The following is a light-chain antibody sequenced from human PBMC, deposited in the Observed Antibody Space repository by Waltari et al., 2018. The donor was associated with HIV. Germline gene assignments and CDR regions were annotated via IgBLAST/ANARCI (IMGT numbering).Light chain of an antibody. CDR2: EVY. V-gene: IGLV2-8*01. Sequence: QSALTQPPSASGSPGQSVTISCTGTSSDVGGNNYVSWYQQYPGKAPRLMIYEVYKRPSGVPHRFSGSKSGNTASLTVSGLQAEDEANYYCSSYAGINTYVLFGGGTKLTVL. CDR3: SSYAGINTYVL. J-gene: IGLJ2*01. CDR1: SSDVGGNNY.